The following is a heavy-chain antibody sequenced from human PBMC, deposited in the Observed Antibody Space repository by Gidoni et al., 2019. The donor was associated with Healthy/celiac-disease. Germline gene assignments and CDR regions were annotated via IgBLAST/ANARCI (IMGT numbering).Heavy chain of an antibody. V-gene: IGHV4-4*02. CDR1: GGSISSSNL. CDR3: ARGEKGYYYDSSGYYYLDY. D-gene: IGHD3-22*01. CDR2: IDPSGST. Sequence: QAHLQESGPGLVKPSGTLSPTCAVSGGSISSSNLWSWVRQPPGKGLEWIGEIDPSGSTNYNPSLKSRVTIAVDKSKNQFSLKLSSVTAADTAVYYWARGEKGYYYDSSGYYYLDYWGQGTLVTVSS. J-gene: IGHJ4*02.